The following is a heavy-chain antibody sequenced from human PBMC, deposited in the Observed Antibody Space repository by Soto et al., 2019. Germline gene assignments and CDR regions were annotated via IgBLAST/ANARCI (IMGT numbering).Heavy chain of an antibody. CDR1: GFSLTTDDVG. Sequence: SGPTLVNPTQTLTLTCTFSGFSLTTDDVGVGWIRQFPGKALDWLAVVYWDDDKRYSPSLKSRLTITKDTSKNQVFLTMSNMDPVDTATYYWAETRYSISSFDYLGQGTLGT. CDR3: AETRYSISSFDY. J-gene: IGHJ4*02. D-gene: IGHD6-6*01. CDR2: VYWDDDK. V-gene: IGHV2-5*02.